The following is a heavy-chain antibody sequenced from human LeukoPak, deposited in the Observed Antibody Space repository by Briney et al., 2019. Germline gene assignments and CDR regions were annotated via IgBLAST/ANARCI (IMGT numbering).Heavy chain of an antibody. CDR1: GFTFSTYW. V-gene: IGHV3-7*01. CDR3: ARYDYVWGKTFDI. Sequence: GGSLRLSCAASGFTFSTYWMSWVRQAPGKGLKWVANIKQDGSEKYFVDSVKGRFTISRDNAKNSRYLQMNSLRAEDTAVYYCARYDYVWGKTFDIWGQGTMVTVSS. CDR2: IKQDGSEK. J-gene: IGHJ3*02. D-gene: IGHD3-16*01.